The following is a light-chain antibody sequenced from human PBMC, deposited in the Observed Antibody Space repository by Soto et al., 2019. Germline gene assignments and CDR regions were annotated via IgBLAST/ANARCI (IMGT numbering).Light chain of an antibody. J-gene: IGKJ1*01. V-gene: IGKV3-20*01. CDR3: QQYGSSPWT. Sequence: EIVLTQSPGTLSLSPGEGATLSCRASQSVSSSYIAWYQQRPGQTPSLLIYGASTRATGIPDRFSGSGSGTHFTLTISRLEPGDFAVYYCQQYGSSPWTFGQGTKVDIK. CDR2: GAS. CDR1: QSVSSSY.